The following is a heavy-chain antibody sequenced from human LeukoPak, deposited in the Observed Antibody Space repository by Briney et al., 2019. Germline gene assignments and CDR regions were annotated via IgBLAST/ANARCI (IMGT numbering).Heavy chain of an antibody. D-gene: IGHD2-2*01. CDR2: IKTDGSTT. CDR3: ARGNQQLPRSTPDY. V-gene: IGHV3-74*01. J-gene: IGHJ4*02. CDR1: GFTFSSSW. Sequence: PGGSLRLSCAVSGFTFSSSWMHWVRHAPGKGLVWVSHIKTDGSTTAYADSVKGRFTISRDNAKNTPYLQMNSLRAEDTGVYYCARGNQQLPRSTPDYWGQGTLVTVSS.